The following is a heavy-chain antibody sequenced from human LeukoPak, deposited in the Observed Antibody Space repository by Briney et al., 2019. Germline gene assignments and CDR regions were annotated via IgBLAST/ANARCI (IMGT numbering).Heavy chain of an antibody. CDR2: ISWNSGSI. CDR3: AKDSYSGLRRAFDI. CDR1: GFTFDDYA. D-gene: IGHD2-15*01. Sequence: PRRSLRLSCAASGFTFDDYAMHWVRQAPGKGLEWVSGISWNSGSIGYADSVKGRFTISRDNAKNSLYLQMNSLRAEDTALYYCAKDSYSGLRRAFDIWGQGTMVTVSS. J-gene: IGHJ3*02. V-gene: IGHV3-9*01.